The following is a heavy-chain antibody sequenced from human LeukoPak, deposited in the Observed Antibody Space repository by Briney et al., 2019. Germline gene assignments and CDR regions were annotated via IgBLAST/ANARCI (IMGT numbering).Heavy chain of an antibody. D-gene: IGHD5-24*01. V-gene: IGHV3-66*01. Sequence: GGSLRLSCAASGFTVSSSYMSWVRQAPGRGLEWASVIYSGGSTDYAESVQGRFTISRDNSKNTVYLQINSLRAEDTAVYYCARDRRDGYCLGHWGQGTPVSVPS. CDR2: IYSGGST. CDR1: GFTVSSSY. CDR3: ARDRRDGYCLGH. J-gene: IGHJ5*02.